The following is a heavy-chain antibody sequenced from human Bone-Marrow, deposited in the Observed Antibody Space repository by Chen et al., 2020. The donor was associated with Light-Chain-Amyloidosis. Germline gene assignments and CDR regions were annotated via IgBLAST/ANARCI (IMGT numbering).Heavy chain of an antibody. V-gene: IGHV1-18*01. Sequence: QVQLVQSGPELQKPGASVKVSCKASGYTFPNYGIHWVRQAPGQGLEWMAWITAYNGDKKFGQKFQGRVTVTTDTSTNTAYMELTRLTSDDTATYFCTRGARGWYGFFDFWGQGTLVTVSS. CDR2: ITAYNGDK. CDR1: GYTFPNYG. CDR3: TRGARGWYGFFDF. D-gene: IGHD6-19*01. J-gene: IGHJ4*02.